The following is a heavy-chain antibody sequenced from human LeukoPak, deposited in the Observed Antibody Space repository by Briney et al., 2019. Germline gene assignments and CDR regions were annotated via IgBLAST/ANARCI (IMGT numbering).Heavy chain of an antibody. J-gene: IGHJ3*01. CDR3: ARQEGILGAKGAFDA. CDR1: GDSITSSTDY. V-gene: IGHV4-39*01. CDR2: IYYSGST. D-gene: IGHD1-26*01. Sequence: PSETLSLTCTVSGDSITSSTDYWGCLRQSPGKGLEWIGSIYYSGSTYFNPSLKSRVTMSVDTSKNQFSLNLASMTAADTAVYYCARQEGILGAKGAFDAWGQGTMVTVSS.